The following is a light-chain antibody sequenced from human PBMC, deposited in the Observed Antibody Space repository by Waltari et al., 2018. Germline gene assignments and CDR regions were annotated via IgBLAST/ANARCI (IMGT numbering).Light chain of an antibody. CDR3: QQYDNLPIT. CDR2: DAS. Sequence: DIQMTQSPSSLSASVGDRVTITCQASQDISNYLNWYQQKPGKAPKLLIYDASNLETGVPSRVSGSGSVTDFTFTISSLQPEDIATYYCQQYDNLPITFGQGTRLEIK. J-gene: IGKJ5*01. V-gene: IGKV1-33*01. CDR1: QDISNY.